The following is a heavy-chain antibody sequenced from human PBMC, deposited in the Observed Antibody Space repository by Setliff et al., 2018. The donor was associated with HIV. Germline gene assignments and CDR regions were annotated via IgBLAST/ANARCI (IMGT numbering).Heavy chain of an antibody. V-gene: IGHV4-4*09. CDR2: IYNSAST. D-gene: IGHD1-1*01. Sequence: PSETLSLTCTVSGDSISTDYWTWIRQPPGKGLEWIGYIYNSASTSYNPSVKSRVTISVDTSKNQFFLKLSSVTAADTAMYYCATPHREREDDAFDIWGQGTKVTVSS. J-gene: IGHJ3*02. CDR3: ATPHREREDDAFDI. CDR1: GDSISTDY.